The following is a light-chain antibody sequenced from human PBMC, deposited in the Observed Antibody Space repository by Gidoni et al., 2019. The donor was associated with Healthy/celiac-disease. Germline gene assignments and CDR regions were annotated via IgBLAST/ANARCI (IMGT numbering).Light chain of an antibody. Sequence: DIQMTQSPSPLSASVGDRVTITCRASQSISSYLNWYQQKPGKAPKLLIYAASSLQSGVPSRFSGRGSGTDFTLTISSLQPEDFATYYCQQSYSTPFGFXPXTKVDIK. J-gene: IGKJ3*01. V-gene: IGKV1-39*01. CDR2: AAS. CDR1: QSISSY. CDR3: QQSYSTPFG.